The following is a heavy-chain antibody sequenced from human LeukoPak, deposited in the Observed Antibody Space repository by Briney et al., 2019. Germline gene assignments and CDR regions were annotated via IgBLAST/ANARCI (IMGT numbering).Heavy chain of an antibody. V-gene: IGHV3-21*01. Sequence: GGSLRLSCAASGFTFSSYSMNWVRQAPGKGLEWVSSISSSSSYIYYADSVKGRFTISRDNAKNSLYLQMNSLRAEDTAVYYCARDYYGSGSYYKFGDYWGQGTLVTVSS. J-gene: IGHJ4*02. CDR2: ISSSSSYI. CDR1: GFTFSSYS. D-gene: IGHD3-10*01. CDR3: ARDYYGSGSYYKFGDY.